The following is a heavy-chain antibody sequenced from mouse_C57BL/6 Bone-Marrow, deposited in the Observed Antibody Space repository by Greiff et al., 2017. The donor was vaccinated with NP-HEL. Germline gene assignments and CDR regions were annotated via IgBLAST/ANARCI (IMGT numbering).Heavy chain of an antibody. CDR3: AGGDDYDWFAY. V-gene: IGHV1-50*01. CDR1: GYTFTSYW. Sequence: QVQLKESGAELVKPGASVKLSCKASGYTFTSYWMQWVKQRPGQGLEWIGEIDPSDSYTNYNQKFKGKATLTVDTSSSTADMQLSSLTSEDSAVYYCAGGDDYDWFAYWGQGTLVTVSA. J-gene: IGHJ3*01. CDR2: IDPSDSYT. D-gene: IGHD2-4*01.